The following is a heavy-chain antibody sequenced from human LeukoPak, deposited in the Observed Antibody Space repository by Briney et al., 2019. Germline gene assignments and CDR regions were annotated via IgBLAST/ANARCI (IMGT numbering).Heavy chain of an antibody. CDR1: GGSFSDHY. D-gene: IGHD6-13*01. J-gene: IGHJ3*02. CDR3: ARVRGSSWYLAFDI. V-gene: IGHV4-34*09. CDR2: INHSGGT. Sequence: SETLSLTCVVYGGSFSDHYWTWIRQPPGKGLEWIGEINHSGGTRYNPSLKSRVTISVDTSKNQFSLKLSSVTAADTAVYYCARVRGSSWYLAFDIWGQGTMVTVSS.